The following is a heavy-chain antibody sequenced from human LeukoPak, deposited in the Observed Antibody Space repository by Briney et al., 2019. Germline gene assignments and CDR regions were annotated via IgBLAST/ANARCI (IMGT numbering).Heavy chain of an antibody. J-gene: IGHJ4*02. V-gene: IGHV3-23*01. CDR2: ISAGGGST. CDR1: GLTFSDYS. D-gene: IGHD6-13*01. CDR3: AKDAAGPEY. Sequence: PGGSLRLSCAVSGLTFSDYSMAWVRQAPGKGLFLVSGISAGGGSTYYADSVKGRFTISRDNSRNTLYLQMNSLSAEDTAVYYCAKDAAGPEYWGQGTLVTVSS.